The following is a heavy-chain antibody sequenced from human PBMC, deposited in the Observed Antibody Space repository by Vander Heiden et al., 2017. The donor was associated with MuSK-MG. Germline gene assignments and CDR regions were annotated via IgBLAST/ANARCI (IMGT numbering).Heavy chain of an antibody. V-gene: IGHV1-69*04. J-gene: IGHJ5*02. Sequence: QVQLVQSGAEVKKPGSSVKVSCKASAGTFSSYAISWVRQAPGQGLEWMGRIIPILGIANYAQKFQGRVTITADKSTSTAYMELSSMRSEETAVYYCAGGSPQWRVRGNWFDPWGQGTLVTVSS. CDR1: AGTFSSYA. CDR3: AGGSPQWRVRGNWFDP. D-gene: IGHD6-19*01. CDR2: IIPILGIA.